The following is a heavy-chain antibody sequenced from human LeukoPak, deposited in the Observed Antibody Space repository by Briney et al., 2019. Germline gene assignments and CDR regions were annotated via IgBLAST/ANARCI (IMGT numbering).Heavy chain of an antibody. D-gene: IGHD6-13*01. CDR2: ISGSGGST. CDR1: GFTFSSYA. Sequence: GGSLRLSCAASGFTFSSYAMSWVRQAPGKGLEWVSAISGSGGSTYYADSVKGRFTISRDNSKNTLYLQMNSLRAEDTAVYYCAGWAYSSSWYWIDYWGRGTLVTVSS. CDR3: AGWAYSSSWYWIDY. V-gene: IGHV3-23*01. J-gene: IGHJ4*02.